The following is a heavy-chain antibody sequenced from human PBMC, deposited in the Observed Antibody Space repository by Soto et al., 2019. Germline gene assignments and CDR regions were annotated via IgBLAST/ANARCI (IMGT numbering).Heavy chain of an antibody. Sequence: SVKVSCKASGGTFTSYAISWVRQAPGQGLEWMGGIIPIFGTTNYAQKFQGRVTITTDKSTSTAYMELSSLRSEDTAVYYCARDRGRFGYYYYGMDVWGQGTTVTVSS. V-gene: IGHV1-69*05. D-gene: IGHD3-16*01. J-gene: IGHJ6*02. CDR3: ARDRGRFGYYYYGMDV. CDR1: GGTFTSYA. CDR2: IIPIFGTT.